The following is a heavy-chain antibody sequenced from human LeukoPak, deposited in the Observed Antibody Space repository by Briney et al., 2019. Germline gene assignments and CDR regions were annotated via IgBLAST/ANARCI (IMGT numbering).Heavy chain of an antibody. V-gene: IGHV3-7*01. D-gene: IGHD1-1*01. Sequence: GGSLRLSCAASGFSFISYWMSWVRQAPGKGLEWVANIKQDGSAKNYVDSVKGRFTVSRDNAKNSLYLQLNSLRAEDTAVYYCAGCAGNSCYFDYWGQGTLVIVSS. CDR3: AGCAGNSCYFDY. J-gene: IGHJ4*02. CDR2: IKQDGSAK. CDR1: GFSFISYW.